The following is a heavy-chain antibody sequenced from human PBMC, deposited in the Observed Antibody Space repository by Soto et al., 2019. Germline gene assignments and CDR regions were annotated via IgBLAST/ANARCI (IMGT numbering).Heavy chain of an antibody. D-gene: IGHD1-26*01. V-gene: IGHV3-33*01. CDR2: IWYDGSNN. J-gene: IGHJ4*02. CDR3: ARGWELLDY. CDR1: GFTFSSYG. Sequence: QVQLVAAGGGVVQPGRSLRLSCAASGFTFSSYGKHWVRQAPGHGLEWVAVIWYDGSNNYYADSVKGPFTISRDNSKNTLYLQMNSLRAEDTAVYYCARGWELLDYWGQGTLVTVSS.